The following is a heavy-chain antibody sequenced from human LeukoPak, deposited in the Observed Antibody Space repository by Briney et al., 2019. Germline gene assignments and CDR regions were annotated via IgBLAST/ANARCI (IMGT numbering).Heavy chain of an antibody. V-gene: IGHV4-59*06. Sequence: SETLSLTCGVFGGSLRGHYWSWIRQPPGKGLEWIGYIYYSGSTYYNPSLKSRVTISVDTSKNQFSLKLSSVTAADTAVYYCARSPWAAARRESAFDIWGQGTMVTVSS. D-gene: IGHD6-6*01. CDR3: ARSPWAAARRESAFDI. J-gene: IGHJ3*02. CDR2: IYYSGST. CDR1: GGSLRGHY.